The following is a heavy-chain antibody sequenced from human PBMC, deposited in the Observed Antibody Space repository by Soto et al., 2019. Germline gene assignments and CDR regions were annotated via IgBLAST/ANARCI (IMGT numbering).Heavy chain of an antibody. CDR1: GGSFSGYY. V-gene: IGHV4-34*01. D-gene: IGHD3-3*01. Sequence: SETLSLTCAVYGGSFSGYYWSWIRQPPGKGLEWIGEINHSGSTNYNPSLKSRVTISVDTSKNQFSLKLSSVTAADTAVYYCARGSSDFWSGYYTTLRGNWFDPWGQGTLVTVSS. CDR2: INHSGST. CDR3: ARGSSDFWSGYYTTLRGNWFDP. J-gene: IGHJ5*02.